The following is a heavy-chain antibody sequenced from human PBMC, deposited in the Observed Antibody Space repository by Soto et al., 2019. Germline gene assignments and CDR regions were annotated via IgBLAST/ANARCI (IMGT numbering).Heavy chain of an antibody. Sequence: GGSLRLSCVASGFTFSDYSINWVRQAPGKGLEWLSYINSGSSALFYADSVKGRFTISRDNAKKSLYLQMNSLKTEDTAVHYCTRDDPDYGGNDYWGQGTLVTVSS. CDR3: TRDDPDYGGNDY. D-gene: IGHD4-17*01. CDR1: GFTFSDYS. CDR2: INSGSSAL. J-gene: IGHJ4*02. V-gene: IGHV3-48*01.